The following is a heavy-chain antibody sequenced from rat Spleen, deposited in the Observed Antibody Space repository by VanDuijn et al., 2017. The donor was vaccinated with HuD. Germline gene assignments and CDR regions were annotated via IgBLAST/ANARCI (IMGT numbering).Heavy chain of an antibody. CDR2: ISYDGGST. J-gene: IGHJ4*01. D-gene: IGHD4-3*01. CDR1: GFTFSNYG. Sequence: EVQLVESGGGLVQPGRSMKLSCAASGFTFSNYGMAWVRQAPKKGLEWVAYISYDGGSTYYRDSVKGRFTISRDNAKSTLYLQMDSLRSEDTATYYCTTYNSGYDDYVMDAWGQGASVTVSS. CDR3: TTYNSGYDDYVMDA. V-gene: IGHV5-20*01.